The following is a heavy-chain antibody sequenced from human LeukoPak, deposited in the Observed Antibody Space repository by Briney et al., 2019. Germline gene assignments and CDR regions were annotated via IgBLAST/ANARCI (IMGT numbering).Heavy chain of an antibody. V-gene: IGHV4-59*01. D-gene: IGHD4-23*01. J-gene: IGHJ4*02. CDR3: ARSPITVVTLVDY. CDR2: IYYSGST. CDR1: GGSISSYY. Sequence: PSETLSLTCTVSGGSISSYYWSWIRQPPGKGLEWIGYIYYSGSTNYNPSLKSRVTISVDTSKNQFSLKLTSMTAAGTAVYYCARSPITVVTLVDYWGQGTLVTVSS.